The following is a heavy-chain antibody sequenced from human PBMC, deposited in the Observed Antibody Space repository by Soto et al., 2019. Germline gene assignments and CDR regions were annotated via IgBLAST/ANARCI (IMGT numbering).Heavy chain of an antibody. CDR1: GDSLIRGAYF. V-gene: IGHV4-31*03. J-gene: IGHJ3*02. D-gene: IGHD6-25*01. CDR3: ARDRGDSSGDAFDI. CDR2: TYYTGNT. Sequence: SETLSLTCTVSGDSLIRGAYFWSWIRHHPGQGLEWIGYTYYTGNTYYNPSLKSRATISVDTSKNQFSLNLNSMTAADTAVYYCARDRGDSSGDAFDIWGQGTLVTVSS.